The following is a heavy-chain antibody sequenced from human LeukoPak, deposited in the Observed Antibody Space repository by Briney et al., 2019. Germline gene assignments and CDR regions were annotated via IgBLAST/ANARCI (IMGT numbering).Heavy chain of an antibody. CDR2: INHGGST. CDR3: AREDRFYGPYYYYGMDV. Sequence: PSETLSLTCAVSGGSISSGGYYWSWIRQPPGKGLEWIGEINHGGSTNYNPSLKSRVTISVDTSKNQFSLKLSSVTAADTAVYYCAREDRFYGPYYYYGMDVWGQGTTVTVSS. V-gene: IGHV4-34*01. D-gene: IGHD4-17*01. CDR1: GGSISSGGYY. J-gene: IGHJ6*02.